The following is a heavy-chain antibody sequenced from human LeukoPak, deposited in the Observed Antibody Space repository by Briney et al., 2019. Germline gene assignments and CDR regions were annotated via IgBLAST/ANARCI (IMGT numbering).Heavy chain of an antibody. J-gene: IGHJ3*02. D-gene: IGHD3-9*01. V-gene: IGHV1-69*06. CDR3: AFGGYDILTGYLGAFDI. Sequence: GSSVKVSCKASGGTFSSYAISWVRQAPGQGLEWMGGIIPIFGTANYAQKFQGRDTITADKSTSTAYMELSSLRSEDTAVYYCAFGGYDILTGYLGAFDIWGQGTMVTVSS. CDR2: IIPIFGTA. CDR1: GGTFSSYA.